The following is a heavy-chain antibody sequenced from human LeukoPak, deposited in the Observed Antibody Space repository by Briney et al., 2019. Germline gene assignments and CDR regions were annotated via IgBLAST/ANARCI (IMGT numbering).Heavy chain of an antibody. CDR1: GFDFSSNW. J-gene: IGHJ4*02. D-gene: IGHD3-3*01. CDR3: AKDHYWSIDY. V-gene: IGHV3-74*01. CDR2: IKGDGIST. Sequence: GGSLRLSCAASGFDFSSNWMHWDRHAPGQGLVWVSRIKGDGISTNYADSVKGRFTISRDIAKNTLYLQMNSLRAEDTGVYYCAKDHYWSIDYWGRGTLVTVSS.